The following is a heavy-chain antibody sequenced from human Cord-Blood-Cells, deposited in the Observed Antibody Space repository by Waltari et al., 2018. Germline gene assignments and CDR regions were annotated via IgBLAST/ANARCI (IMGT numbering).Heavy chain of an antibody. CDR2: IYTSGST. D-gene: IGHD5-18*01. CDR3: ARDVRGYSYGFYYYYYMDV. J-gene: IGHJ6*03. V-gene: IGHV4-4*07. Sequence: QAQLQESGPGLVKPSETLSLTCTVSGGSISSYYWSWIRQPAGKGLEWIGRIYTSGSTNYNPSLKSRVTMSVDTSKNQFSLKLSSVTAADTAVYYCARDVRGYSYGFYYYYYMDVWGKGTTVTVSS. CDR1: GGSISSYY.